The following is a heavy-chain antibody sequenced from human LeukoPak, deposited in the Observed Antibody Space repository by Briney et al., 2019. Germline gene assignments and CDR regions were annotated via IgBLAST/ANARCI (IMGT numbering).Heavy chain of an antibody. CDR2: ISGSGGRT. V-gene: IGHV3-23*01. CDR3: ARVYNWNHFDY. J-gene: IGHJ4*02. D-gene: IGHD1-20*01. CDR1: GFTFSTYA. Sequence: GGSLRLSCADSGFTFSTYAMTWVRQAPGKGLEWVSTISGSGGRTFYADSVKGRFALSRGDSKNTLYLQMNSLRAEDTAVYYCARVYNWNHFDYWGQGTLVTVSS.